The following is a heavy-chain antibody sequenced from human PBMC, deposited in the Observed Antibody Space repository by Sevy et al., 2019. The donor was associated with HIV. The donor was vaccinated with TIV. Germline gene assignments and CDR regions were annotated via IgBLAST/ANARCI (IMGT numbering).Heavy chain of an antibody. CDR3: ARERPYESRGPFGN. D-gene: IGHD3-22*01. CDR1: GFTFSTYNHYW. V-gene: IGHV3-7*01. Sequence: GGSLRLSCAASGFTFSTYNHYWMTWVRQAPGKGLEWVANIKEDGSEKYYVDSVKGRFTISRDNAKNSVYLQMNSLRAEDTAVYYCARERPYESRGPFGNWGPGILVTVSS. J-gene: IGHJ4*02. CDR2: IKEDGSEK.